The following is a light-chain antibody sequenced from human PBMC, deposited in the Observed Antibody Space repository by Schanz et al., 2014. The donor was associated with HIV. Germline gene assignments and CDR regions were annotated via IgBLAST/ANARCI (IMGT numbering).Light chain of an antibody. CDR2: DVS. V-gene: IGLV2-14*01. Sequence: QSALTQPASVSGSPGQSITISCTGTSSDVGGYNYVSWYQQHPGKAPKLMIYDVSNRPSGVSNRFSGSKSGNTASLTVSGLQADDEADYYCSSFAGNNKLLFGGGTKLTV. CDR1: SSDVGGYNY. CDR3: SSFAGNNKLL. J-gene: IGLJ2*01.